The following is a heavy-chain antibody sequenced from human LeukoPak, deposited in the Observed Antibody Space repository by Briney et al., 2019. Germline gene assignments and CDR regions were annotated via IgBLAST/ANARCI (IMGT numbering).Heavy chain of an antibody. J-gene: IGHJ4*02. V-gene: IGHV1-2*02. CDR3: AADYGGTDY. D-gene: IGHD4-23*01. CDR1: GYTFTGYY. Sequence: ASVKVSCKASGYTFTGYYMHWVRQAPGQGLEWMGWINPNSGGTNYAQKFQGRVTMTRDTSISTVYMELSSLRSEDTAVYYCAADYGGTDYWGQGTLVTVSS. CDR2: INPNSGGT.